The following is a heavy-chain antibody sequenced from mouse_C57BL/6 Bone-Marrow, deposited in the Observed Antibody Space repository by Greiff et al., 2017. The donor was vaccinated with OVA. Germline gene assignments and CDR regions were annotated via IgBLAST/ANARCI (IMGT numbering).Heavy chain of an antibody. V-gene: IGHV5-9-1*02. Sequence: EVKLMESGAGLVKPGGSLKLSCAASGFTFSSYAMSWVRQTPEKRLEWVAYISSGGDYIYYADNVKGRFTISRDNARNTLYLQMSSLKSEDTAMYYCTMLLDAMDYWGQGTSVTVSS. J-gene: IGHJ4*01. CDR2: ISSGGDYI. CDR1: GFTFSSYA. D-gene: IGHD2-1*01. CDR3: TMLLDAMDY.